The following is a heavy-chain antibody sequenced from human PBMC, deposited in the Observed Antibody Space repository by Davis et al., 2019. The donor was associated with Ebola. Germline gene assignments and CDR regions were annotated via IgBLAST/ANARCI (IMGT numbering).Heavy chain of an antibody. D-gene: IGHD3-9*01. CDR2: FYFGGST. CDR3: ARVNAVTGYSRFDP. V-gene: IGHV3-66*01. Sequence: GGSLSLSCAASGFTVSSNYMSWVRQAPGKGLEWVSVFYFGGSTYYADSVRDRFTISRDTSKNTVYLQMNGLRAEDTAVYYCARVNAVTGYSRFDPWGQGTLVTVSS. J-gene: IGHJ5*02. CDR1: GFTVSSNY.